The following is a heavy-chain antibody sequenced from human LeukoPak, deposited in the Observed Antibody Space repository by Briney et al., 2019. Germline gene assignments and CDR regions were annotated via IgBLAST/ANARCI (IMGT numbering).Heavy chain of an antibody. CDR3: AREGEQLIDY. CDR1: GGSISSGGYY. CDR2: IYHSGST. J-gene: IGHJ4*02. V-gene: IGHV4-30-2*01. D-gene: IGHD6-6*01. Sequence: SQTLSLTCTVSGGSISSGGYYWSWIRQPPGKGLEWIGYIYHSGSTYYNPSLKSRVTISVDRSKNQFSLKLSSVTAADTAVYYCAREGEQLIDYWGQGTLVTVSS.